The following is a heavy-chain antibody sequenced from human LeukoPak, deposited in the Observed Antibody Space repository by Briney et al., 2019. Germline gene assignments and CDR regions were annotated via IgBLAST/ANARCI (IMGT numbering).Heavy chain of an antibody. D-gene: IGHD2-8*01. J-gene: IGHJ6*03. V-gene: IGHV4-59*02. CDR1: GGSVSNYY. Sequence: SETLSLTCTVSGGSVSNYYWTWLRQPPGKGLEWIGYISFSGTTNYNPSLKSRVAISLDTSNNQFSLKLTSVTAADTAVSYFSQILPTNGAYWGNFYYYMDVWGKGTTVAVSS. CDR2: ISFSGTT. CDR3: SQILPTNGAYWGNFYYYMDV.